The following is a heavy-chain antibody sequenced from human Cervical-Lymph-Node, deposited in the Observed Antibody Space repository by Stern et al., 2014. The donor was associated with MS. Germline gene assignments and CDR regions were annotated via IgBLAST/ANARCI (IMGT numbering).Heavy chain of an antibody. CDR1: GDSIISSSW. CDR2: VFHSGST. J-gene: IGHJ1*01. D-gene: IGHD2-21*02. CDR3: ATLHGAFYYLQY. V-gene: IGHV4-4*02. Sequence: QVQLQESGPGLVKPSGTLSLTCGVSGDSIISSSWWTWVRQPPGEGLEWIGEVFHSGSTHYNPSLGSRVTISADISKNQFSLTLRSVTAADTATYYCATLHGAFYYLQYWGQGTLVTVSS.